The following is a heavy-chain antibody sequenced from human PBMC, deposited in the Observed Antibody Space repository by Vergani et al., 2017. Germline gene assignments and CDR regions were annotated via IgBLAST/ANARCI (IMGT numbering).Heavy chain of an antibody. CDR2: ISAYSGET. CDR1: RYPFSRYG. D-gene: IGHD3-3*01. V-gene: IGHV1-18*01. Sequence: QAQLVQSGAEVKKPGASVRVSCKASRYPFSRYGISWVRQAPGQGLEWMGWISAYSGETRYARSLQGRVTMTTDASTNTAYMSLRSLRSDDTAIYYSSRGGFYTSRNDFKFYGLGVWGQGTTVTVTS. J-gene: IGHJ6*02. CDR3: SRGGFYTSRNDFKFYGLGV.